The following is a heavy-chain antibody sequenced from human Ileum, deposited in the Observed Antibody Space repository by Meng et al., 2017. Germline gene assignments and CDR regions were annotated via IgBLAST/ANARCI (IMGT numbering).Heavy chain of an antibody. CDR3: TRASVWYSGGY. CDR1: GFSINTNYY. V-gene: IGHV4-38-2*02. CDR2: FHHSGTT. J-gene: IGHJ4*02. D-gene: IGHD1-26*01. Sequence: SETLSLTCTVSGFSINTNYYWGWIRQPPGKGLEWIGNFHHSGTTNYNPSLKSRVTISVDTSKNQFSLKLNSVSAADTVVYYCTRASVWYSGGYWGQGTLVTVSS.